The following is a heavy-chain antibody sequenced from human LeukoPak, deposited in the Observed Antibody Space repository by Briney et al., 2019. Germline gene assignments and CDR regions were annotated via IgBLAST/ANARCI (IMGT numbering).Heavy chain of an antibody. J-gene: IGHJ4*02. CDR3: ARVSGNAYFDY. V-gene: IGHV3-21*01. CDR1: GFIFNSYS. D-gene: IGHD3-10*01. Sequence: PGGSLRLSCAASGFIFNSYSMNWVRQAPGKGLEWVSYISSSSSYIYYADSVKGRFTISRDNAKNSLYLQMNSLRAEDTAVYYCARVSGNAYFDYWGQGTLVAVSS. CDR2: ISSSSSYI.